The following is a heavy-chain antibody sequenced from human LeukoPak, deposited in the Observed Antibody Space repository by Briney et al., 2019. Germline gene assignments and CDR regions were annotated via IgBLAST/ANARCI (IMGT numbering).Heavy chain of an antibody. J-gene: IGHJ4*02. CDR2: IVGSGGTT. Sequence: GGSLRLSCAASGFTFPSYAMSWVRQAPGKGLEWVSSIVGSGGTTSYADSVKGRFTIPRDNSKNTLYLLMSSLRAEDTAVYYCAKDPSYDFWSGFYPYFDYWGQGTLVTVSS. D-gene: IGHD3-3*01. CDR1: GFTFPSYA. V-gene: IGHV3-23*01. CDR3: AKDPSYDFWSGFYPYFDY.